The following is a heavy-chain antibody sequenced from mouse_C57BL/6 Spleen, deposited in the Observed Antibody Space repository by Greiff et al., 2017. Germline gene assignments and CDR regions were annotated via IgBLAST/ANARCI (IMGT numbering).Heavy chain of an antibody. CDR3: ARQGNTVDYDVYFDY. D-gene: IGHD1-1*01. CDR1: GFTFSSYG. V-gene: IGHV5-6*01. Sequence: EVKLMESGGDLVKPGGSLKLSCAASGFTFSSYGMSWVRQTPDKRLEWVATISSGGSYTYYPDSVKGRFTISRDNAKNTLYLQMSSLKSEDTAMYYCARQGNTVDYDVYFDYWGQGTTLTVSS. J-gene: IGHJ2*01. CDR2: ISSGGSYT.